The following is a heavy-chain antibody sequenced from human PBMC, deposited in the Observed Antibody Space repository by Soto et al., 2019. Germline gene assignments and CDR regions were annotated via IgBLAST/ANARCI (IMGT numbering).Heavy chain of an antibody. CDR2: ISWDGGSI. CDR3: AKEGNGGSSLDS. Sequence: GGSLRLSCEASGFKFDDYMMHWVRQAPGKGLEWISLISWDGGSIDYADSIKGRFTVSRDNSKTSLYLHMHSLASDDSALYFCAKEGNGGSSLDSWGQGTLVTVSS. CDR1: GFKFDDYM. V-gene: IGHV3-43*01. D-gene: IGHD2-15*01. J-gene: IGHJ5*01.